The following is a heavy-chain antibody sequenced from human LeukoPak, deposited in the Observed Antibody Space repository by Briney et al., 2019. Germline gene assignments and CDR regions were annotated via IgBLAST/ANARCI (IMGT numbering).Heavy chain of an antibody. J-gene: IGHJ5*02. CDR3: ARSGTAYCNGGSCYGTKFDP. D-gene: IGHD2-15*01. V-gene: IGHV1-18*01. Sequence: VASVKVSCKASGYTFTSYGITWVRQAPGHGLEWMGWISPYVGNTNYAQNLQGRVTMTTDTSTSTAYMELRSLQSDDTAVYYCARSGTAYCNGGSCYGTKFDPWGQGTLVTVSS. CDR2: ISPYVGNT. CDR1: GYTFTSYG.